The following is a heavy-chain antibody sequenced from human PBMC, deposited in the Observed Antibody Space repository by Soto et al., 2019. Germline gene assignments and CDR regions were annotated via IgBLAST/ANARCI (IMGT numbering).Heavy chain of an antibody. CDR1: GASISNSY. CDR2: IYYSGTT. D-gene: IGHD3-22*01. Sequence: PSETLSLTCTVSGASISNSYWSWIRQPPGKGLEWIGHIYYSGTTNYNPSLESRVTISVDTSKNQFSLKLTSLTAADTAVYYCATTSYYDSSGSYFDSWGQGTLVTVSS. J-gene: IGHJ4*02. V-gene: IGHV4-59*12. CDR3: ATTSYYDSSGSYFDS.